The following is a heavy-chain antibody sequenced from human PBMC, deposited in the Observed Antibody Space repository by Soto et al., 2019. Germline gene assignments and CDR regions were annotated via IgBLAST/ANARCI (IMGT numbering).Heavy chain of an antibody. V-gene: IGHV1-18*01. CDR3: ARDRLRSGSPYYFAY. D-gene: IGHD3-10*01. CDR1: GYTFTSYG. CDR2: ISGYNGNT. J-gene: IGHJ4*02. Sequence: ASVKVSCKASGYTFTSYGISWVRQAPGQGLEWMGRISGYNGNTNYAQKLQGRVTMTTDTSTSTAYMELRSLRSDDTAVYYCARDRLRSGSPYYFAYRGQGTLVTVS.